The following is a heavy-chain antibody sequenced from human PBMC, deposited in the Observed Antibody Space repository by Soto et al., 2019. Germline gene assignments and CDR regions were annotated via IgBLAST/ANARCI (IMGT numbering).Heavy chain of an antibody. CDR1: GGSISSGGYY. CDR3: ARDSGYNWNYGNWFDH. J-gene: IGHJ5*02. CDR2: IYYSGST. V-gene: IGHV4-31*03. Sequence: LSLTCTVSGGSISSGGYYWSWIRQHPGKGLEWIGYIYYSGSTYYNPSLKSRVTISVDTSKNQFSLKLSSVTAADTAVYYCARDSGYNWNYGNWFDHWGRGTLVTVSS. D-gene: IGHD1-7*01.